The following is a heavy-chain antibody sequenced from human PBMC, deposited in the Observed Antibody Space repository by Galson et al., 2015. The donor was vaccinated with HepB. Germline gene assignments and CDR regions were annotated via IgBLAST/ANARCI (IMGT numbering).Heavy chain of an antibody. CDR1: GYSFTSYW. V-gene: IGHV5-51*01. D-gene: IGHD2-8*01. CDR3: VIPQQTNTPTPHGGDY. J-gene: IGHJ4*02. CDR2: IYPGDSDT. Sequence: QSGAEVKKPGESLKISCKGSGYSFTSYWIGWVRQMPGKGLEWMGIIYPGDSDTRYSPSFQGQVTISADKSISTAYLQWSSLKASDTAMYYCVIPQQTNTPTPHGGDYWGQGTLVTVSS.